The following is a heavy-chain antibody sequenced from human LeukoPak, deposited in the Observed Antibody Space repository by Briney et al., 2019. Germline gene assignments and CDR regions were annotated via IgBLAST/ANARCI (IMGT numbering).Heavy chain of an antibody. CDR2: IASDGSST. CDR1: GFTFSSYW. J-gene: IGHJ4*02. V-gene: IGHV3-74*01. D-gene: IGHD5-24*01. Sequence: PGGSLRLSCAASGFTFSSYWMNWVRQAPGKGLVWVSRIASDGSSTTYADSVKGRFSISRDNAKNTLYLQMNSLRAEDTAVYYCAGAVEMATIVPDYWGQGTLVTVSS. CDR3: AGAVEMATIVPDY.